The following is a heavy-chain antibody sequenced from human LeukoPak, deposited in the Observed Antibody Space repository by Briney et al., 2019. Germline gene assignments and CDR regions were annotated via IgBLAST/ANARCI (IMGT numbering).Heavy chain of an antibody. CDR1: GGSISSYY. CDR2: IYYSGST. Sequence: SETLSLTCTVSGGSISSYYWGWIRQPPGKGLEWIGSIYYSGSTYYNPSLKSRVTISVDTSKNQFSLKLSSVTAADTAVYYCARSDILTGYYNFDYWGQGTLVTVSS. J-gene: IGHJ4*02. D-gene: IGHD3-9*01. V-gene: IGHV4-39*07. CDR3: ARSDILTGYYNFDY.